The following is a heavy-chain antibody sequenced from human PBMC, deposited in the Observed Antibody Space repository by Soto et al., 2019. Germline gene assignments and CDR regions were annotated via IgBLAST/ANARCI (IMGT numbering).Heavy chain of an antibody. V-gene: IGHV1-46*01. D-gene: IGHD6-6*01. CDR1: GYTFTSYY. CDR2: INPSGGST. J-gene: IGHJ4*02. CDR3: ARGEYSNSPLHLDY. Sequence: QVQLVQSGAEVKKPGASVKVSCKAFGYTFTSYYMHWVRQAPGQGLEWMGIINPSGGSTSYAQKFQGRVNMTRETSTSTVYLEISSLRSEDTAVDYCARGEYSNSPLHLDYWGQGTLVSVSS.